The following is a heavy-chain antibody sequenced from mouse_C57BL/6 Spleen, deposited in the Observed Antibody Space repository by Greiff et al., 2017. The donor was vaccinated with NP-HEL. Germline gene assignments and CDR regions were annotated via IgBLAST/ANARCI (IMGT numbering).Heavy chain of an antibody. CDR2: IYPGSGST. CDR1: GYTFTSYW. V-gene: IGHV1-55*01. D-gene: IGHD2-4*01. CDR3: ARDGVYYDYLDD. Sequence: QVHVKQSGAELVKPGASVKMSCKASGYTFTSYWITWVKQRPGQGLEWIGDIYPGSGSTNYNEKFKSKATLTVDTSSSTAYMQLSSLTSEYSAVYYCARDGVYYDYLDDWGQGTTLTVSS. J-gene: IGHJ2*01.